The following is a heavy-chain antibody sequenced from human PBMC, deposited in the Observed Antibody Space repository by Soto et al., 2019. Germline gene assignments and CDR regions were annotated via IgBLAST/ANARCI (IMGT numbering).Heavy chain of an antibody. J-gene: IGHJ4*02. D-gene: IGHD3-10*01. CDR2: INWNGKTL. Sequence: SLRLSCAASGFPFDDYALHWVRQAPGSGLEWVAGINWNGKTLGYADSLKGRFAISRDNATNCLFLDLNSLTVEDTALYYCAKGIVPGIFSANFYHWGPGTLVTVSS. V-gene: IGHV3-9*01. CDR3: AKGIVPGIFSANFYH. CDR1: GFPFDDYA.